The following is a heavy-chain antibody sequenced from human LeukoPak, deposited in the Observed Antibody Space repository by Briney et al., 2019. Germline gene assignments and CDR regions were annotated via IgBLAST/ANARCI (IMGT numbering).Heavy chain of an antibody. CDR3: ARVIPRFGAFDY. J-gene: IGHJ4*02. V-gene: IGHV4-34*01. D-gene: IGHD3-10*01. Sequence: PSETLSLTCAVYGGSFSGYYWSWIRQPPGKGLEWIGEINHSGSTNYNPSLKSRVTISVDTSKNQFSLKLSSVTAADTAVYYCARVIPRFGAFDYWGQGTLVTVSS. CDR2: INHSGST. CDR1: GGSFSGYY.